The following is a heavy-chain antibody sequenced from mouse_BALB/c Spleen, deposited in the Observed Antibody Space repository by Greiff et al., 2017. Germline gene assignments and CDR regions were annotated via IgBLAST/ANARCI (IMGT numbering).Heavy chain of an antibody. CDR3: ARGRYDGYYAMDY. D-gene: IGHD2-14*01. J-gene: IGHJ4*01. V-gene: IGHV5-12-2*01. Sequence: DVKLVESGGGLVQPGGSLKLSCAASGFTFSSYTMSWVRQTPEKRLEWVAYISNGGGSTYYPDTVKGRFTISRDNAKNTLYLQMSSLKSEDTAMYYCARGRYDGYYAMDYWGQGTSVTVSS. CDR2: ISNGGGST. CDR1: GFTFSSYT.